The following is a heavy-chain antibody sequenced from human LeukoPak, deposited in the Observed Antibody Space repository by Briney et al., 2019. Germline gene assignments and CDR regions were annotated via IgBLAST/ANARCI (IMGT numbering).Heavy chain of an antibody. D-gene: IGHD1-26*01. J-gene: IGHJ4*02. V-gene: IGHV4-59*01. Sequence: SETLSLTCTVSGGSISSYYWSWIRQPPGKGLEWMGNIYYSASTNYNPSLKSRVTISVDTSKKQFSLKLSSVTAADTAVYYCARRSYGEGWPFDYWGQGTLVTVSS. CDR3: ARRSYGEGWPFDY. CDR1: GGSISSYY. CDR2: IYYSAST.